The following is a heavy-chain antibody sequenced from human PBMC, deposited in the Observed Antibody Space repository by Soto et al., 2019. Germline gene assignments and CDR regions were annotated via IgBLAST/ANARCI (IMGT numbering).Heavy chain of an antibody. CDR1: GFTFSTYS. V-gene: IGHV3-21*01. CDR3: ARDLGVALATLTLDY. CDR2: IMTSSSYR. D-gene: IGHD2-15*01. Sequence: EVQLVESGGGLVKPGGSLRLSCAASGFTFSTYSMNWVRQAPGKGLEWVSDIMTSSSYRFYADSVKGRFTISRDGAKNSLYLQMNSLRVEDTGVYYCARDLGVALATLTLDYWGQGTLVTVSS. J-gene: IGHJ4*02.